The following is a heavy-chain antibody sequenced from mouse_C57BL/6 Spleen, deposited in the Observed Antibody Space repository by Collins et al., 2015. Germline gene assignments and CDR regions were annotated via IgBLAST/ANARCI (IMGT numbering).Heavy chain of an antibody. CDR2: INTYTGEP. CDR3: ASSAYYGNPYAMDY. D-gene: IGHD2-10*01. Sequence: QIQLVQSGPELKKPGETVKISCKASGYTFTNYGMNWVKQAPGKGLKWMGWINTYTGEPTYADDFKGRFAFSLETSASTAYLQINNLKNEDTATYFCASSAYYGNPYAMDYWGQGTSVTVSS. V-gene: IGHV9-3-1*01. J-gene: IGHJ4*01. CDR1: GYTFTNYG.